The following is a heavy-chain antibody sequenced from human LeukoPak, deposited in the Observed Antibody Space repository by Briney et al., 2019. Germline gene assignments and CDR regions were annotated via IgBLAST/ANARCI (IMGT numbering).Heavy chain of an antibody. Sequence: GASVKVSCKASGYTFASYGIDWVRQAPGQGLEWMRWISGYNDDTYYAQNLQGRVTMTTDTSTSTAYMELRSLTSDDTALYYCARDTARTTTAGGPDYWGRGTLVTVSS. CDR1: GYTFASYG. D-gene: IGHD6-13*01. CDR2: ISGYNDDT. CDR3: ARDTARTTTAGGPDY. J-gene: IGHJ4*02. V-gene: IGHV1-18*01.